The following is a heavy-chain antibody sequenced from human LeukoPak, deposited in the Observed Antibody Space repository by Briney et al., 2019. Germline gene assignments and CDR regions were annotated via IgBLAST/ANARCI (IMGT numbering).Heavy chain of an antibody. Sequence: PSETLSLTCAVYGGSLSGFHWSWIRQPPGKGLEWIGEINHSGSTNYNPSLKSRVTISVDTSKNQFSLKLSSVTAADTAVYYCAATYCSGGSCPNFDYWGQGTLVTVSS. D-gene: IGHD2-15*01. V-gene: IGHV4-34*01. J-gene: IGHJ4*02. CDR2: INHSGST. CDR3: AATYCSGGSCPNFDY. CDR1: GGSLSGFH.